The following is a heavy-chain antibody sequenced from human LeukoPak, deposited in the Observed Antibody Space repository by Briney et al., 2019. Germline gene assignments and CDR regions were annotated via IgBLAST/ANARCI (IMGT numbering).Heavy chain of an antibody. CDR1: GFTFSSYA. V-gene: IGHV3-30-3*01. J-gene: IGHJ5*02. CDR3: ARASDIVIVPPANWFDP. Sequence: GGSLRLSCAASGFTFSSYAMHWVRQAPGKGLEWVAVISYDGSNKYYADSVKGRFTISRDNSKKTLYLQMNSLRAEDTAVYYCARASDIVIVPPANWFDPWGQGTLVTVSS. CDR2: ISYDGSNK. D-gene: IGHD2-2*01.